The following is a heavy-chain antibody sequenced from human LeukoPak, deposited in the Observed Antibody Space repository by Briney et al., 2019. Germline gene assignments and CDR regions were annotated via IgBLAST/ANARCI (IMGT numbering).Heavy chain of an antibody. CDR1: GYTFSGTGWY. D-gene: IGHD5-18*01. CDR3: ARDLKDTVMVIYAEIDY. Sequence: ASVKVSCKASGYTFSGTGWYLYWLRQAPGQGLECMGWIYPNNGATGYAQKFRGRVTMTRDTSISTAYMELNSLGSDDTAVYYCARDLKDTVMVIYAEIDYWGQGTLVTVSS. J-gene: IGHJ4*02. V-gene: IGHV1-2*02. CDR2: IYPNNGAT.